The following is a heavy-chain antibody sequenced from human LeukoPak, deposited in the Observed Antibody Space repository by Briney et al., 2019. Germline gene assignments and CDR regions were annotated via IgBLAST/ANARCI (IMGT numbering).Heavy chain of an antibody. D-gene: IGHD3-9*01. CDR1: GFTFSSYW. CDR2: INGDGRNI. J-gene: IGHJ6*02. V-gene: IGHV3-74*01. Sequence: GGSLRLSCVAAGFTFSSYWMHWVRQDPRKGLVWVSRINGDGRNINYADSVRGRFTISRDNAKNTLYLQMNTLRVEDTAVYYCTRDLTDYDVSTGLHHYYMDVWGQGTTVTVSS. CDR3: TRDLTDYDVSTGLHHYYMDV.